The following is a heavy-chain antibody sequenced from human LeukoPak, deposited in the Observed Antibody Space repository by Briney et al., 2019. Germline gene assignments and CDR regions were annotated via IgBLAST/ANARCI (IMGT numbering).Heavy chain of an antibody. CDR1: GYSFTTYY. CDR3: ATRQQLAHFDY. D-gene: IGHD6-13*01. J-gene: IGHJ4*02. CDR2: IIPIFGTA. V-gene: IGHV1-69*13. Sequence: ASVKVSCKASGYSFTTYYMHWVRQAPGQGLEWMGGIIPIFGTANYAQKFQGRVTITADESTSTAYMELSSLRSEDTAVYYCATRQQLAHFDYWGQGTLVTVSS.